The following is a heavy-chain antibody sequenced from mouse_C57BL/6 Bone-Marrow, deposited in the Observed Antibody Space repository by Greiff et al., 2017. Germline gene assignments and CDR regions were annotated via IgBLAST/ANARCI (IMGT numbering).Heavy chain of an antibody. CDR3: ARQRLRVYFDD. CDR1: GYTFTSYW. D-gene: IGHD2-4*01. Sequence: QVQLQQPGAELVKPGASVKLSCKASGYTFTSYWMHWVKQRPGQGLEWIGMIHPNSGSTNYNEKFKSKATLTVDKSSSTADMQLSSLTSEDSAVYDCARQRLRVYFDDWGQGTTLTVSS. V-gene: IGHV1-64*01. CDR2: IHPNSGST. J-gene: IGHJ2*01.